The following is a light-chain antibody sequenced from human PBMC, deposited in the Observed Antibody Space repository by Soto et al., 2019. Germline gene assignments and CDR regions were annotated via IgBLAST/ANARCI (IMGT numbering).Light chain of an antibody. CDR2: GAS. CDR3: QQYGSSTIT. V-gene: IGKV3-20*01. CDR1: QSVSSSY. Sequence: EAELTQSPGTLSLSPGERATLSCRASQSVSSSYLAWYQKKPGQAPRLLIYGASSRATGIPDRFSGSGSGTDFNLTISRLETEDFAVYYCQQYGSSTITFGQGTRLEIK. J-gene: IGKJ5*01.